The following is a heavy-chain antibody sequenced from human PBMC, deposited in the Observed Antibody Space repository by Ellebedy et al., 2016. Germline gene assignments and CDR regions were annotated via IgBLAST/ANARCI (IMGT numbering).Heavy chain of an antibody. D-gene: IGHD5-12*01. J-gene: IGHJ6*02. Sequence: ASVKVSCKASGGTFSSYAISWVRQAPGQGLEWMGRIIPILGIANYAQKFQGRVTITADKSTSTAYMELSSLRSEDTAVYYCARPHIVATGRDYYYGMDVWGQGTTVTVSS. CDR1: GGTFSSYA. CDR2: IIPILGIA. V-gene: IGHV1-69*04. CDR3: ARPHIVATGRDYYYGMDV.